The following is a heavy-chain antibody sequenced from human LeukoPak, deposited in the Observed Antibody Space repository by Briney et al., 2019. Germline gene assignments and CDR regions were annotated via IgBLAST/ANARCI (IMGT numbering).Heavy chain of an antibody. CDR3: ARDRTLWFGDGLVYFDY. Sequence: PSETLSLTCTVSGGSISSYYWSWIRQPPGKGLEWIGYISYSGSSNYNPSLKSRVSISVDTSKNQFSLKLNSVTAADTAVYYCARDRTLWFGDGLVYFDYWGQGTLVTVSS. D-gene: IGHD3-10*01. V-gene: IGHV4-59*01. J-gene: IGHJ4*02. CDR1: GGSISSYY. CDR2: ISYSGSS.